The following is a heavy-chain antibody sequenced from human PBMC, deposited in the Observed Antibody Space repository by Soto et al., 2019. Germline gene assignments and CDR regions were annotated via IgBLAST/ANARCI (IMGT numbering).Heavy chain of an antibody. CDR3: ARGVVEAVADLPFGDY. Sequence: QVQLQESGPGLVKPSQTLSLTCTVSGGSISSGGYYWSWIRQHPGKGLEWIGYIYYSGSTYYNPSLKSRVTISVDTSKNQFSLKLSSVTAADTAVYYCARGVVEAVADLPFGDYWGQGTLVTVSS. CDR2: IYYSGST. D-gene: IGHD6-19*01. J-gene: IGHJ4*02. V-gene: IGHV4-31*03. CDR1: GGSISSGGYY.